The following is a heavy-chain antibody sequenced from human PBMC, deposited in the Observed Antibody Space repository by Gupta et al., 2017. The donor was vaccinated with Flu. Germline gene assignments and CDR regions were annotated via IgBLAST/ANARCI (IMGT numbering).Heavy chain of an antibody. CDR2: INPKSGDT. D-gene: IGHD2-15*01. V-gene: IGHV1-2*02. CDR1: GYY. J-gene: IGHJ4*02. CDR3: ARDFVVVVADGDFDV. Sequence: GYYIHWVRQTPGQGLEWMGWINPKSGDTNYAEKFEGRVAMTRDTSLNTAYMELSGLIFDDTAVYYCARDFVVVVADGDFDVWGQGTLVTVSS.